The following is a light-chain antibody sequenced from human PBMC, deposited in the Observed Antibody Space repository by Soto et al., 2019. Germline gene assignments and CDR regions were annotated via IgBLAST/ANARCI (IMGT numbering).Light chain of an antibody. CDR1: QSVSSN. J-gene: IGKJ1*01. CDR2: GAS. V-gene: IGKV3D-15*01. Sequence: EIVMTQSPATLSVSPGERATLSCRASQSVSSNLAWYQQIPGQAPRLLIYGASSRATGIPDRFSGSGSGTEFSLTINSLQSEDFAVYYCQEYNTWPWTFGQGTKVDIK. CDR3: QEYNTWPWT.